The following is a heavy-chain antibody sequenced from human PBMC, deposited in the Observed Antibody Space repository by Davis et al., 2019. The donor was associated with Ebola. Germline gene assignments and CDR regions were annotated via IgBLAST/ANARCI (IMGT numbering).Heavy chain of an antibody. V-gene: IGHV1-18*04. CDR3: ARVHMYSSGWDY. J-gene: IGHJ4*02. CDR2: INAGNGNT. CDR1: GYTFTSYG. Sequence: ASVKVSCKASGYTFTSYGISWVRQAPGQGLEWMGWINAGNGNTKYSQKFQGRVTITRDTSASTAYMELSSLRSEDTAVYYCARVHMYSSGWDYWGQGTLVTVSS. D-gene: IGHD6-19*01.